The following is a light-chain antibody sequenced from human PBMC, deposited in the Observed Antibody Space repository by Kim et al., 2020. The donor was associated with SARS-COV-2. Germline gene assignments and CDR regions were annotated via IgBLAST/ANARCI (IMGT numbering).Light chain of an antibody. CDR1: QDIRND. Sequence: VSVGERVTISCGASQDIRNDLGWYQKNPGRDPKRLRYGAYSVQRGVPSRFSGSGSGTEFTLTISSVQTEEFATYICVQHSTVTITFGQGTRRE. CDR3: VQHSTVTIT. CDR2: GAY. V-gene: IGKV1-17*01. J-gene: IGKJ5*01.